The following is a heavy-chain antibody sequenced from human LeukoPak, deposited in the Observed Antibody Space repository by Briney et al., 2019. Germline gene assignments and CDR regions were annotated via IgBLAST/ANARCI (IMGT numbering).Heavy chain of an antibody. CDR1: GGSISSGSYY. Sequence: SETLSLTCTVSGGSISSGSYYWSWIRQPAGKGLEWIGRIYTSGSTNYNPSLKSRVTISVDTSKNQFSLKLSSVTAADTAVYYCARDYCSSTSCRFDYWDQGTLVTVSS. CDR2: IYTSGST. CDR3: ARDYCSSTSCRFDY. J-gene: IGHJ4*02. V-gene: IGHV4-61*02. D-gene: IGHD2-2*01.